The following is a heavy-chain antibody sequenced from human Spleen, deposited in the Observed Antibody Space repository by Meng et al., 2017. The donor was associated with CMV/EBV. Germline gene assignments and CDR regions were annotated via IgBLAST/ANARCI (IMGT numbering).Heavy chain of an antibody. J-gene: IGHJ4*02. D-gene: IGHD1-26*01. Sequence: SCADSGFTFSNYALHWVQQAPGKGLEWVKIISYDGSSKYYADSVKGRFTISRDNSENTLYLQMNSLRSEDTAVYYCARDHSRAYFFDYWGQGTLVTVSS. CDR1: GFTFSNYA. CDR3: ARDHSRAYFFDY. CDR2: ISYDGSSK. V-gene: IGHV3-30*01.